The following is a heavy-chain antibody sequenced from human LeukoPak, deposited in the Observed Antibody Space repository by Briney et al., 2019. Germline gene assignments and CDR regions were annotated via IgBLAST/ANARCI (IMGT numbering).Heavy chain of an antibody. J-gene: IGHJ6*02. CDR1: GGTFSSYA. V-gene: IGHV1-69*04. CDR3: ARDGNCGGDCYSMDV. D-gene: IGHD2-21*02. CDR2: IIPIFGIA. Sequence: SVKVSCKASGGTFSSYAISWVRQAPGQGLEWMGRIIPIFGIANYAQKFQGRVTTTADKSTSTAYMELSSLRSEDTAVYYCARDGNCGGDCYSMDVWGQGTTVTVSS.